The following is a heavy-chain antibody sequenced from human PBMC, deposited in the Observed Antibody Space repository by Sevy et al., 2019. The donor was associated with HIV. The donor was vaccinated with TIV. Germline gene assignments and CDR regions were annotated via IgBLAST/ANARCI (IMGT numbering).Heavy chain of an antibody. CDR2: IKQDGSEK. D-gene: IGHD3-3*01. Sequence: GGSLRLSCAASGFTFSSYWMSWVRQAPGKGLEWVANIKQDGSEKYYVDSVKGRFTISRDNAKNPLYLQMNSLRAEDTAEYYCARRNVGRGITIFGVVTGPYYYGMDVWGQGTTVTVSS. J-gene: IGHJ6*02. CDR1: GFTFSSYW. V-gene: IGHV3-7*01. CDR3: ARRNVGRGITIFGVVTGPYYYGMDV.